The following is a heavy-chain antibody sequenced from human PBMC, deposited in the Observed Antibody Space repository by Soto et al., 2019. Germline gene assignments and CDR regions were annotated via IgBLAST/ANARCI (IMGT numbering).Heavy chain of an antibody. D-gene: IGHD2-2*03. V-gene: IGHV4-59*11. CDR3: ASGWMAAFDN. Sequence: PSETLSLTCNVTGDSIKTHYWSWIRQAPGKGLEWIGYIYYSGSTLYNPSLKRRVTISADTAKNQFSLRLTSLTAADTAVYYCASGWMAAFDNWGQGTLATVSS. CDR2: IYYSGST. J-gene: IGHJ4*02. CDR1: GDSIKTHY.